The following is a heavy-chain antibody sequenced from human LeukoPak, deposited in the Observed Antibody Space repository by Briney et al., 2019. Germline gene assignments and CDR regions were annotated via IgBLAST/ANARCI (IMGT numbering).Heavy chain of an antibody. J-gene: IGHJ6*02. Sequence: PGGSLRLSCTASGFTFSSYSINWVRQSPGTGLEWVSRIKSDGTSINYADSVKGRFTISRDNAKNRLFLQMNSLRAEDTAVYFCVRGHCSGGRCNSVGYYGMDVWGQGTTVTVSS. CDR3: VRGHCSGGRCNSVGYYGMDV. CDR1: GFTFSSYS. CDR2: IKSDGTSI. D-gene: IGHD2-15*01. V-gene: IGHV3-74*01.